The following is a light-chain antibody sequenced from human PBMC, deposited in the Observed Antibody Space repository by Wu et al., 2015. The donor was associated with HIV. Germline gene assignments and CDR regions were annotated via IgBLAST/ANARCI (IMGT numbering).Light chain of an antibody. Sequence: DIQMTQSPSSVSASLGDRVIITCRASQDISNLLAWYQQKPGEAPKLLVFAASRLERGVPSRFSGSGYGTEFGLIISSLQSEDIATYYCQQVNSFPQTFGQGTKVEIK. J-gene: IGKJ1*01. CDR2: AAS. V-gene: IGKV1-12*01. CDR3: QQVNSFPQT. CDR1: QDISNL.